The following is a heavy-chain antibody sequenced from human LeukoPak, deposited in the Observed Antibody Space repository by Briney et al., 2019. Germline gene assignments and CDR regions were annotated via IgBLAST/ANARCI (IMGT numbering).Heavy chain of an antibody. J-gene: IGHJ4*02. CDR3: ASLRGGRLWY. V-gene: IGHV4-39*07. CDR1: GGSISSSSYY. D-gene: IGHD3-16*01. Sequence: SETLSLTCTVSGGSISSSSYYWGWIRQPPGKGLEWIGSIYYSRSTYYNPSLKSRVTISVDTSKNQFSLKLSSVTAADTAVYYCASLRGGRLWYWGQGTLVTVSS. CDR2: IYYSRST.